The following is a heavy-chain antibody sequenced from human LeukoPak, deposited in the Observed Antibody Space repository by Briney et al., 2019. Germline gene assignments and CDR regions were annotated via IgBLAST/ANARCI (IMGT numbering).Heavy chain of an antibody. Sequence: ASVKVSCKASGYTFTSYGISWVRQAPGQELEWMGWISAYNGNTNYAQKLQGRVTMTTDTSTSTAYMELRSLRSDDTAVYYCARDGHRHNYYYGMDVWGQGTTVTVSS. CDR3: ARDGHRHNYYYGMDV. J-gene: IGHJ6*02. D-gene: IGHD3/OR15-3a*01. CDR1: GYTFTSYG. V-gene: IGHV1-18*01. CDR2: ISAYNGNT.